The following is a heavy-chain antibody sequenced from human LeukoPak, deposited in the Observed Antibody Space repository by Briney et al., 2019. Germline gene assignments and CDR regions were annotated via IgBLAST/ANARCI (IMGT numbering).Heavy chain of an antibody. CDR1: GGSISGHY. CDR2: IYSSEST. J-gene: IGHJ4*02. Sequence: SETLSLTCTVSGGSISGHYWSWIRQPPGKGLEWIGFIYSSESTNYNPSLESRVTISVVTSKNQLSLTLSSVTAADTAVYYCARDRGSEAGFDYWGQGTLVTVSP. V-gene: IGHV4-59*11. CDR3: ARDRGSEAGFDY. D-gene: IGHD6-19*01.